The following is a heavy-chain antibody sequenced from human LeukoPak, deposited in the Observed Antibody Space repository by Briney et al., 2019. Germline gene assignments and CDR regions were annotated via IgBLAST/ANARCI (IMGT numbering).Heavy chain of an antibody. J-gene: IGHJ4*02. CDR3: AKDPSLRTTLPL. V-gene: IGHV3-74*01. CDR1: GFTFSSYW. CDR2: INSDGSST. D-gene: IGHD1-1*01. Sequence: GGSLRLSCAASGFTFSSYWMHWVRQAPGKGLVWVSRINSDGSSTSYADSVKGRFTISRDNSKNTLYLQMNSLRPEDTAVYYCAKDPSLRTTLPLWGQGTLVTVSS.